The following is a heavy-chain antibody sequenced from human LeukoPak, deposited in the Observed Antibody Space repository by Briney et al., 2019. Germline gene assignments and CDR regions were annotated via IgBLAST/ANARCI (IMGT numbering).Heavy chain of an antibody. V-gene: IGHV3-30*19. J-gene: IGHJ4*02. D-gene: IGHD3-9*01. CDR3: ARDRAYDILAGPHYFDY. CDR2: VSYDGTNK. Sequence: GGSLRLSCAASGFTFSYFGMHWVRQAPGKGLEWVAVVSYDGTNKNYADSVKGRFTISRDNSKNTLSLQMNSLRAEDTAVYYCARDRAYDILAGPHYFDYWGQGTLVTVSS. CDR1: GFTFSYFG.